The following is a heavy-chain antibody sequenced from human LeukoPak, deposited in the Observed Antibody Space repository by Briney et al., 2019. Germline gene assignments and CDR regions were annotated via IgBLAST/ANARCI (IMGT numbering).Heavy chain of an antibody. CDR1: GDSVSSNY. D-gene: IGHD1-26*01. V-gene: IGHV4-59*08. CDR2: FYSRTSV. CDR3: ARDSGSYEHGWYFDL. J-gene: IGHJ2*01. Sequence: SETLSLTCTVSGDSVSSNYWSWIRQPPGKGLEWLGYFYSRTSVTSNPSLQGRVTISVDTSKNQISLKLSSVTAADTAVYYCARDSGSYEHGWYFDLWGRGTLVTVS.